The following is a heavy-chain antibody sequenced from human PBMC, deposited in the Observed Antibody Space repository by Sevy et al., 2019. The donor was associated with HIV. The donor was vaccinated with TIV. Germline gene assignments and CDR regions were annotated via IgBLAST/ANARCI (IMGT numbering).Heavy chain of an antibody. CDR1: GYTFTGYY. D-gene: IGHD3-22*01. J-gene: IGHJ4*02. V-gene: IGHV1-2*02. CDR3: ARMGDYYDSSGYYPLKF. CDR2: INPNSGGT. Sequence: ASVKVSCKASGYTFTGYYIHSVRQAPGQGLEWMGWINPNSGGTYFAKKFQDSVTMTTDTSVNTAYMELRSLRFDDTAVYYCARMGDYYDSSGYYPLKFWGQGTLVTVSS.